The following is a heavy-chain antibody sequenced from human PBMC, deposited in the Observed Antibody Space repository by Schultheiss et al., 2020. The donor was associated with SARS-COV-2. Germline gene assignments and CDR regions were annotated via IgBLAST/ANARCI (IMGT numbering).Heavy chain of an antibody. CDR2: IYYSGST. D-gene: IGHD4-23*01. V-gene: IGHV4-30-4*01. CDR1: GGSISSGDYY. J-gene: IGHJ5*02. Sequence: SCTVSGGSISSGDYYWSWIRQPPGKGLEWIGYIYYSGSTYYNPSLKSRVTISVDTSKNQFSLKLSSVTAADTAVYYCARGLRWNWFDPWGQGTLVTVSS. CDR3: ARGLRWNWFDP.